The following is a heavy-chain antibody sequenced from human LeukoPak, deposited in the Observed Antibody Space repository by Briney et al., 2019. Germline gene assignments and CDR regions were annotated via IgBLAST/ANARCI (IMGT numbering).Heavy chain of an antibody. CDR1: GYTFTSYD. Sequence: GASVKVSCKASGYTFTSYDINWVRQATGQGLEWMGWMNPNSGNTGYAQKFQGRVTMTRNTSISTAYMELSSLRSEDTAVYYCARWGGAAAGTGYYYMDVWGKGTTVTVSS. V-gene: IGHV1-8*01. CDR3: ARWGGAAAGTGYYYMDV. D-gene: IGHD6-13*01. CDR2: MNPNSGNT. J-gene: IGHJ6*03.